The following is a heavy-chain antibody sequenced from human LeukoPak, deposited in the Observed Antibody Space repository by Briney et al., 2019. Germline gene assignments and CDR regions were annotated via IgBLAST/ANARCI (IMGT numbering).Heavy chain of an antibody. Sequence: SETLSLTCTVSGGSISSYSWSWIRQPPGKGLEWIGRIYSSGSTNYNPSLKSRVTISVNKSKNQFSLKLSSVTAADTPVYYCARGSIWAFDYWGQGILVTVSS. J-gene: IGHJ4*02. CDR2: IYSSGST. CDR1: GGSISSYS. CDR3: ARGSIWAFDY. D-gene: IGHD6-13*01. V-gene: IGHV4-4*07.